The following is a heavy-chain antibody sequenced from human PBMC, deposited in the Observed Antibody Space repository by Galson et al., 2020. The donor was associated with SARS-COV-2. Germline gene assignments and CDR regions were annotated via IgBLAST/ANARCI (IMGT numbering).Heavy chain of an antibody. CDR3: VRSYNNAWHNFDF. Sequence: GGYLRLSCAASGFTFTSFAMHWVHQTPGQGLEWVAITSSDGRINTYVASVKGRFTISRDNSKSILNLQMNGLRAEDTAVYYCVRSYNNAWHNFDFWGQGTLVIVSS. CDR2: TSSDGRIN. J-gene: IGHJ4*02. D-gene: IGHD6-19*01. V-gene: IGHV3-30*04. CDR1: GFTFTSFA.